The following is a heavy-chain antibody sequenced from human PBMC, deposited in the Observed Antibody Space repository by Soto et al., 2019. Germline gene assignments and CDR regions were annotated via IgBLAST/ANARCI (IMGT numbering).Heavy chain of an antibody. CDR1: GCSISSYY. J-gene: IGHJ6*02. D-gene: IGHD3-3*01. V-gene: IGHV4-4*07. Sequence: QVQLQESGPGLVKPSETLSLTCTVSGCSISSYYWSWIRQPAGKGLELIGRIYTSGRTNYNPSLRSRVTMSVDTSKNQFSLKLSSVTAADTAVYYCVLEVLPEYGMDVCGQGTTVTVSS. CDR2: IYTSGRT. CDR3: VLEVLPEYGMDV.